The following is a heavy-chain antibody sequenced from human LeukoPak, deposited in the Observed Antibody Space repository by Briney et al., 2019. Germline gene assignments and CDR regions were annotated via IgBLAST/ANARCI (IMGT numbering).Heavy chain of an antibody. J-gene: IGHJ6*03. CDR3: ARDTSLGSSWPSYMDV. D-gene: IGHD6-13*01. CDR2: IIPLFGTT. V-gene: IGHV1-69*13. CDR1: GSTFSSYA. Sequence: GASVKVSCKASGSTFSSYAISWVRQAPGQGLEWMGGIIPLFGTTNYAQKFQGRVTITADESTSTAFMELSSLRSEDTAVYYCARDTSLGSSWPSYMDVWGKGTTVTISS.